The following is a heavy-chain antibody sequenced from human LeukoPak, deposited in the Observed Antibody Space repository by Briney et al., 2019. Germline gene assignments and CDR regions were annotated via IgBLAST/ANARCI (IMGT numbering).Heavy chain of an antibody. J-gene: IGHJ4*02. CDR1: GFTFSSYS. D-gene: IGHD2-8*02. CDR2: ISCSSSYI. V-gene: IGHV3-21*01. CDR3: ARDLPSGVGY. Sequence: GGSLRLSCAASGFTFSSYSMNWVRQAPGKGLEGVSSISCSSSYIYYADSVKGRFTISRDNAKNSLYLQMNSLRAEDTAVYYCARDLPSGVGYWGQGTLVTVSS.